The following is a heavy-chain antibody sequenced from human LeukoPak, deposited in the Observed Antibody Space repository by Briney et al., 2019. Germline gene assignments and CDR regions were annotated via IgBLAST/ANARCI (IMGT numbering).Heavy chain of an antibody. CDR2: ISGSGGST. D-gene: IGHD2-8*01. J-gene: IGHJ4*02. CDR3: AKDRSCTNDICHGDFDY. V-gene: IGHV3-23*01. Sequence: GGSLSLSCAASGFTFSSYAVSWVRQAPGRGLEWVSSISGSGGSTYSADSVKGRFTISRDNSKNTLYLQMNSLRAEDTALYYCAKDRSCTNDICHGDFDYWGQGTLVTVSS. CDR1: GFTFSSYA.